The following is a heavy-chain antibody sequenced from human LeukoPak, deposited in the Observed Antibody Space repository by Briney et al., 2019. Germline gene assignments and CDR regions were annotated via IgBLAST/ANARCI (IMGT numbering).Heavy chain of an antibody. CDR3: ARVGYCSSTSCNDAFDI. CDR2: MNPNSGNT. Sequence: ASVKVSCKASGYTFTSYDINWARQATGQGLECMGWMNPNSGNTGYAQKFQGRVTITRNTSISTAYMELSSLRSEDTAVYYCARVGYCSSTSCNDAFDIWGQGTMVTVSS. CDR1: GYTFTSYD. J-gene: IGHJ3*02. D-gene: IGHD2-2*01. V-gene: IGHV1-8*03.